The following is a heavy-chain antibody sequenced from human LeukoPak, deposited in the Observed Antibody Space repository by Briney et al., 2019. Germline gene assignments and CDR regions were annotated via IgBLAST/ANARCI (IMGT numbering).Heavy chain of an antibody. CDR1: GFTFSSYS. J-gene: IGHJ4*02. CDR2: ISSSSSYI. V-gene: IGHV3-21*01. CDR3: ARDYRRYYYDSSGYYPGDY. D-gene: IGHD3-22*01. Sequence: GGSPRLSCAASGFTFSSYSMNWVRQAPGKGLEWVSSISSSSSYIYYADSVKGRFTISRDNAKNSLYLQMNSLRAEDTAVYYCARDYRRYYYDSSGYYPGDYWGQGTLVTVSS.